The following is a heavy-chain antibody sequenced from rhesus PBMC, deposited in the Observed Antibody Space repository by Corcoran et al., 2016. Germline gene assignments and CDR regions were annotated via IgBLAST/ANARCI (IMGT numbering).Heavy chain of an antibody. D-gene: IGHD4-29*01. CDR2: IFGSTGSS. CDR1: GDSISSPYW. V-gene: IGHV4-93*01. CDR3: ARRFGTSFDY. J-gene: IGHJ4*01. Sequence: HVQLRESGPAVVKPSDTLSLTCAVSGDSISSPYWWLWVRPSPRTGLEWIGNIFGSTGSSEYSPSRESRVTISKDTSNNRFSLNLISVTAADNAIYYCARRFGTSFDYWGQGVLVTVSS.